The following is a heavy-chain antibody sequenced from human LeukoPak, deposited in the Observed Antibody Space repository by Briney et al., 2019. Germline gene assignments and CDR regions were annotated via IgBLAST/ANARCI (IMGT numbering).Heavy chain of an antibody. CDR2: IRSKAYGGTT. Sequence: GGSLRLSCTASGFTFGDYAMSWFRQAPGKGLEWVCFIRSKAYGGTTEYAASAKGRFTISRDDSKSIAYLQMNSLKTEDTAVYYCTRDSTTRGEIGIAADGKGSREGVTDCWGQGTLVTVSS. D-gene: IGHD6-13*01. J-gene: IGHJ4*02. CDR3: TRDSTTRGEIGIAADGKGSREGVTDC. V-gene: IGHV3-49*03. CDR1: GFTFGDYA.